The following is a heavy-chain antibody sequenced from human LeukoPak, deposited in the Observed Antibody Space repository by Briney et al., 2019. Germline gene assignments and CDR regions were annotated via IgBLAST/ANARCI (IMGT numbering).Heavy chain of an antibody. CDR3: ARVDYDSSGYFYF. Sequence: SETLSLTCTVSGGSISTYYWSWIRQPPGKGLEWIGFIYYSGSPNYNPSLKSRVTISVDTSKNHFSLKLYSVIAADTAVYYCARVDYDSSGYFYFGGQGTLVTVSS. CDR1: GGSISTYY. J-gene: IGHJ4*02. V-gene: IGHV4-59*01. CDR2: IYYSGSP. D-gene: IGHD3-22*01.